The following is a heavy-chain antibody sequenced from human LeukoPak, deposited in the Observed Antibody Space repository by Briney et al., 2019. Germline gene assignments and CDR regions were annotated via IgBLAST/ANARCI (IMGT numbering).Heavy chain of an antibody. D-gene: IGHD2-15*01. CDR3: ARDLSVVAANFDY. V-gene: IGHV3-30*04. J-gene: IGHJ4*02. Sequence: GGSLRLSCAASGFTFSSYAMHWVRQAPGKGLEWVAVISYDGSNKYYADSVKGRFTISRDNSKNTLYLQMNSLRAEDTAVYYCARDLSVVAANFDYWGQGTLSPSPQ. CDR1: GFTFSSYA. CDR2: ISYDGSNK.